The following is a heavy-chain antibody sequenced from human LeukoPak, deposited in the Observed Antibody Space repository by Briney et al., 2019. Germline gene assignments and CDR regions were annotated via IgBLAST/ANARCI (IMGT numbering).Heavy chain of an antibody. D-gene: IGHD3-10*01. CDR3: ARDRQFSGGSYYPSYCFDY. J-gene: IGHJ4*02. V-gene: IGHV1-46*01. Sequence: GASVKVSCKASGYTFTSYYLHWVRQAPGQGLEWMGIINPSGDSTNYAQKFQGRVTMTRDTSTSTVYMELSSLRSEDTAVYYCARDRQFSGGSYYPSYCFDYWGQGTLVTVSS. CDR2: INPSGDST. CDR1: GYTFTSYY.